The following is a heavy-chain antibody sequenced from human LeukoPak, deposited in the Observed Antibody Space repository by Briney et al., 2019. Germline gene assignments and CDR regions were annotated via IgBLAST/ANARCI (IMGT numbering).Heavy chain of an antibody. D-gene: IGHD3-22*01. CDR1: GFTFSNYA. CDR3: ARGSSGLNY. Sequence: GGSLRLSCAASGFTFSNYAMSWVRQAPGKGLEWVSSISSSSSYIYYADSVKGRFTISRDNAKNSLYLQMNRLRAEDTAVYYCARGSSGLNYWGQGTLVTVSS. CDR2: ISSSSSYI. J-gene: IGHJ4*02. V-gene: IGHV3-21*01.